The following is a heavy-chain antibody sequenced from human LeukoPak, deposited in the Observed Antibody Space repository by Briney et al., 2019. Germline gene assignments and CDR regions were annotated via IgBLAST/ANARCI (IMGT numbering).Heavy chain of an antibody. Sequence: AASVKVSCKASGGTFSSYAISWVRQAPGQGLEWMGRIIPILGIANYAQKFQGRVTITADKSTSTAYMELSSLRSEDTAVYYCATTGVSGSYYRLPDYWGQGTLVTVSS. CDR1: GGTFSSYA. CDR2: IIPILGIA. V-gene: IGHV1-69*04. J-gene: IGHJ4*02. CDR3: ATTGVSGSYYRLPDY. D-gene: IGHD3-10*01.